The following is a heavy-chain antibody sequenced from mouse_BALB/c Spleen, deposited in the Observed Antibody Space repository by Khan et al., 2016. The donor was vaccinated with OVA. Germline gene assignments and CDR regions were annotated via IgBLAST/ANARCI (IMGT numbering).Heavy chain of an antibody. D-gene: IGHD1-1*01. J-gene: IGHJ1*01. V-gene: IGHV1S56*01. CDR2: IYPGAGST. CDR3: AISYYGSYGYFDV. Sequence: QVQLQQSGPELVKPGASVKMSCKASGYTFISYYIHWVKQRPGQGLEWIGWIYPGAGSTKNNEKFTDKITLTADNSSSTAYMMLSILTSEDSAIYFCAISYYGSYGYFDVWGAGTTVTVAS. CDR1: GYTFISYY.